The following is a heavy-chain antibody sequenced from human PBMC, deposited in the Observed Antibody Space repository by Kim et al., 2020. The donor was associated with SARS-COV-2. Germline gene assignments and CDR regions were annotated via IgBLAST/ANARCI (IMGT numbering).Heavy chain of an antibody. CDR3: AKDQNTVSRYFDY. J-gene: IGHJ4*02. D-gene: IGHD4-17*01. V-gene: IGHV3-23*01. Sequence: YADSVKGRFTISRDNSKTTLYLQMNSLRAEDTAVYYCAKDQNTVSRYFDYWGQGTLVTVSS.